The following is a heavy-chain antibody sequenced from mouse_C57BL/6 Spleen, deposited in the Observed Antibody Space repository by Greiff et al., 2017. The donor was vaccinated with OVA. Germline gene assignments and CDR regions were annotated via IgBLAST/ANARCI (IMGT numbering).Heavy chain of an antibody. V-gene: IGHV2-2*01. J-gene: IGHJ4*01. D-gene: IGHD4-1*01. CDR1: GFSLTSYG. CDR3: AGNWDVRAMDY. CDR2: IWRGGST. Sequence: ESGPGLVQPSQSLSITCTVSGFSLTSYGVHWVRQSPGKGLEWVGVIWRGGSTDYNAAFISRLSISKDNSKSQVFCKINSLQAADPAIYYCAGNWDVRAMDYWGQGTSVTVSS.